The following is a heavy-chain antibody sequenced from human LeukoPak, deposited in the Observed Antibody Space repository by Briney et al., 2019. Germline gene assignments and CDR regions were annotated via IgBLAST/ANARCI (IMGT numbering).Heavy chain of an antibody. Sequence: PGGSLRLSCAASGITFSSNAMSWVRQAPGKGLEWVSGMSSGSGTYYADSVKGRFTISRDKSKNTLYLQMNSLRAEDTAVYYCAKVKGSLLDWGQGTLVTVSS. CDR3: AKVKGSLLD. CDR1: GITFSSNA. V-gene: IGHV3-23*01. D-gene: IGHD3-22*01. J-gene: IGHJ1*01. CDR2: MSSGSGT.